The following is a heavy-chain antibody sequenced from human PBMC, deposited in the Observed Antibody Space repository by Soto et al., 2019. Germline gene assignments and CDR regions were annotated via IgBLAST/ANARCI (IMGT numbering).Heavy chain of an antibody. Sequence: SETLSLTCAVSGDSMSSSDYYWGWIRQPPGKGLEWFGSIYYSGSTYHNPSLQSRVAISVDTSKNQFSLKLKSVTAADTAIYYCARRTVNIRSFYSGLKTHCFDYWGQGAPVTVSS. V-gene: IGHV4-39*01. CDR3: ARRTVNIRSFYSGLKTHCFDY. CDR1: GDSMSSSDYY. J-gene: IGHJ4*02. D-gene: IGHD3-9*01. CDR2: IYYSGST.